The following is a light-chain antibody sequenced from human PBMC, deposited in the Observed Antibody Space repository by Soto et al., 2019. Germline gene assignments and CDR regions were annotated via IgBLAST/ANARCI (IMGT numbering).Light chain of an antibody. J-gene: IGKJ1*01. CDR1: QGISSY. Sequence: DIQLTQSPSFLSASVGDRVTITCRASQGISSYLAWYQQKPGKAPKLLIYKASSLESGVPSRFSGSGSGTDFTLTISCLQSEDFATYYCQQYYSFPWTFGQGTKVDIK. CDR3: QQYYSFPWT. CDR2: KAS. V-gene: IGKV1-9*01.